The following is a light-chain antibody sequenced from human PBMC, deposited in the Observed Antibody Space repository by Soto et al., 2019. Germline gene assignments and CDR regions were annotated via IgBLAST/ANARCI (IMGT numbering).Light chain of an antibody. V-gene: IGKV3-15*01. CDR3: QQYNDWPPRWT. Sequence: EIVMTQSPATLSVSPGERATLSCRASQSVSTYLAWYQQKPGQAPRLLIYSASTRATGIPAKFSGGGSGTEFTLTISSLQSEDVAVYICQQYNDWPPRWTFGQGTKVEIK. CDR1: QSVSTY. CDR2: SAS. J-gene: IGKJ1*01.